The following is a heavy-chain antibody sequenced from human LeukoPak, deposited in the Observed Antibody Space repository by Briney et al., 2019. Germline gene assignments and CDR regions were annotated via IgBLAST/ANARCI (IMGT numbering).Heavy chain of an antibody. CDR1: GGTSSNHA. CDR3: ARWAGDSSAWYPALCDY. J-gene: IGHJ4*02. CDR2: IIPISGTA. D-gene: IGHD6-13*01. V-gene: IGHV1-69*13. Sequence: SVKVSCKYSGGTSSNHAISWVRQAPGQGLERMGVIIPISGTANYAQKFQGRVTITADASTSTVYMELSSLTSDDTAVYYCARWAGDSSAWYPALCDYWGQGTLVTVSS.